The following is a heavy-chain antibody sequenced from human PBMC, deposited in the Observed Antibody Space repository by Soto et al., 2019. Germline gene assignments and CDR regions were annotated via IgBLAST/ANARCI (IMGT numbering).Heavy chain of an antibody. CDR3: GRRSYLCCGGSCYSYYFDF. CDR2: IYPGDSDT. J-gene: IGHJ4*02. Sequence: GESLKISCKGSGYSFTSYWNGWVRQMPGKGLEWMGIIYPGDSDTRYSPSFQGQVTISADKSISTAYLQWSSLKASDTAVYYCGRRSYLCCGGSCYSYYFDFWGQGTLVTVFS. V-gene: IGHV5-51*01. CDR1: GYSFTSYW. D-gene: IGHD2-15*01.